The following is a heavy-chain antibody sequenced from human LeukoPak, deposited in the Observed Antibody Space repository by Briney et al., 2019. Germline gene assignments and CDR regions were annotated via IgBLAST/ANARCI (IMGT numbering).Heavy chain of an antibody. CDR3: ATMTTVTMYSYYFDS. D-gene: IGHD4-11*01. V-gene: IGHV4-59*01. CDR2: ISYSGST. CDR1: GDSIDDSY. J-gene: IGHJ4*02. Sequence: SETLSLTCTISGDSIDDSYWSWIRQSPGKGLEWIGYISYSGSTNYPSLKSRVTISLDTSKDQFSLSLRSVTAADTAVYSCATMTTVTMYSYYFDSWGQGTLVTVS.